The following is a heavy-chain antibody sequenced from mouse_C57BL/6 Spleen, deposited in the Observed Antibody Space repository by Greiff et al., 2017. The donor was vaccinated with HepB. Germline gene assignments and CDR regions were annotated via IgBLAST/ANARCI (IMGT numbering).Heavy chain of an antibody. CDR3: AREGPLYGSSLDY. V-gene: IGHV3-6*01. D-gene: IGHD1-1*01. J-gene: IGHJ2*01. CDR2: ISYDGSN. Sequence: EVKLVESGPGLVKPSQSLSLTCSVTGYSITSGYYWNWIRQFPGNKLEWMGYISYDGSNNYNPSLKNRISITRDTSKNQFFLKLNSVTTEDTATYYCAREGPLYGSSLDYWGQGTTLTVSS. CDR1: GYSITSGYY.